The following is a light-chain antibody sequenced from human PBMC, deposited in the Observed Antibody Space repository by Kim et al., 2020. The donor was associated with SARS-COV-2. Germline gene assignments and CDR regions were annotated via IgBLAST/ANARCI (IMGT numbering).Light chain of an antibody. CDR3: PQYSSSPAT. CDR2: GAS. Sequence: SPGERATLTCRASQSVSSNYLAWYQQKPCQAHRLLIYGASSRATGIPDRFSGSGSGTDFTLTITRLEPEDFAVYYCPQYSSSPATFGQGTKVDIK. CDR1: QSVSSNY. J-gene: IGKJ1*01. V-gene: IGKV3-20*01.